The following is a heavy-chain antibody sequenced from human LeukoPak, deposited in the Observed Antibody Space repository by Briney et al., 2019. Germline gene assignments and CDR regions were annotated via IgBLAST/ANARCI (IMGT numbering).Heavy chain of an antibody. V-gene: IGHV1-46*01. D-gene: IGHD4-23*01. J-gene: IGHJ4*02. CDR3: ARDDSYGGNSGGHPFDY. CDR1: GYTFTSYY. Sequence: ASVKVSCKASGYTFTSYYMHWVRQAPGQGLEWMGIINPSGGSTSYAQKFQGRVTMTRDTSTSTVYMELSSLRSEDTAVYYCARDDSYGGNSGGHPFDYWGQGTLVTVSS. CDR2: INPSGGST.